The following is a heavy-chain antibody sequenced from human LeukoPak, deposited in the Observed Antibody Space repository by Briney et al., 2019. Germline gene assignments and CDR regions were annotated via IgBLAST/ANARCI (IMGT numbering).Heavy chain of an antibody. J-gene: IGHJ4*02. CDR3: AKAERQQLVLSLFDY. Sequence: GGSLRLSCAASGFTFSSYAMSWVRQAPGKGLEWVSAISGSGGSTYYADSVKGRFTISRDNSKNTLYLQMNSLRAEDTAVYYCAKAERQQLVLSLFDYWGQGTLVTVSS. CDR2: ISGSGGST. D-gene: IGHD6-13*01. CDR1: GFTFSSYA. V-gene: IGHV3-23*01.